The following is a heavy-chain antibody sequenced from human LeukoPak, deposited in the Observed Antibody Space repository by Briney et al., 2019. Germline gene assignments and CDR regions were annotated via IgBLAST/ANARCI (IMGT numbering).Heavy chain of an antibody. Sequence: SETLSLTCTVSGGSISSYYWSWIRQPPGKGLEWIGEINHSGSTNYNPSLKSRVTISVDTSKNQFSLKLSSVTAADTAVYYCAKEGGYSSSWWTFDIWGQGTMVTVSS. CDR1: GGSISSYY. CDR3: AKEGGYSSSWWTFDI. J-gene: IGHJ3*02. V-gene: IGHV4-34*01. D-gene: IGHD6-13*01. CDR2: INHSGST.